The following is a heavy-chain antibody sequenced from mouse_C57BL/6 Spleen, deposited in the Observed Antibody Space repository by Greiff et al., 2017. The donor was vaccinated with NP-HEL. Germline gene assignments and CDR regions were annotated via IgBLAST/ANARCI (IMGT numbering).Heavy chain of an antibody. J-gene: IGHJ4*01. CDR1: GYAFTNYL. V-gene: IGHV1-54*01. CDR3: ARKRERLYYAMDY. Sequence: QVQLQQSGAELVRPGTSVKVSCTASGYAFTNYLIEWVKQRPGQGLEWIGVINPGSGGTNYNEKFKGKATLTADKSSSTAYMQLSSLTSEDSAVYFCARKRERLYYAMDYWGQGTSVTVSS. CDR2: INPGSGGT.